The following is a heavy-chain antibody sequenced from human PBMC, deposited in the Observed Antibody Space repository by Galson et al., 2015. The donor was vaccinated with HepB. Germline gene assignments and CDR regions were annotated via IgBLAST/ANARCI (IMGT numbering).Heavy chain of an antibody. V-gene: IGHV3-11*03. J-gene: IGHJ4*02. CDR3: ARPMTTVTTSPYDI. D-gene: IGHD4-17*01. CDR1: GFIFSDYY. Sequence: SLRLSCAASGFIFSDYYMSWVRQAPGKGLEWVSDISSRSSSTWYADSVKGRFTISRDNAKNSLSLQMNSLRAEDTAVYYCARPMTTVTTSPYDIWGQGTLVTVSS. CDR2: ISSRSSST.